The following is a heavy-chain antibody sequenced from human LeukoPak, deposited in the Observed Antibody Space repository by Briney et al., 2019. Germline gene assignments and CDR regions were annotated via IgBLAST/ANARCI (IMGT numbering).Heavy chain of an antibody. J-gene: IGHJ6*03. CDR2: IYTSGST. D-gene: IGHD2/OR15-2a*01. V-gene: IGHV4-4*07. CDR1: GGSISSYY. CDR3: ARAPLSPRHPPGYMDV. Sequence: SETLSLTCTVSGGSISSYYWSWIRQPAGKGLEWIGGIYTSGSTNYIPSLKSRVTMSVDTSKNQFSLKLSSVTAADTAVYYCARAPLSPRHPPGYMDVWGKGTTVTASS.